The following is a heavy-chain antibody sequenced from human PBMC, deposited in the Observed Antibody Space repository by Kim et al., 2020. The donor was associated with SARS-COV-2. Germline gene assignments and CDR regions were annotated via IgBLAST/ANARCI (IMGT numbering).Heavy chain of an antibody. Sequence: GGSLRLSCAASGFTFSSYGMHWVRQAPGKGLEWVAVIWYDGSNKYYADSVKGGFTISRDNSKNTLYLQMNSLRAEDTAVYYCARDTHPPVWFGELSNYFDYWAREPWSPSPQ. V-gene: IGHV3-33*01. CDR2: IWYDGSNK. CDR1: GFTFSSYG. CDR3: ARDTHPPVWFGELSNYFDY. D-gene: IGHD3-10*01. J-gene: IGHJ4*02.